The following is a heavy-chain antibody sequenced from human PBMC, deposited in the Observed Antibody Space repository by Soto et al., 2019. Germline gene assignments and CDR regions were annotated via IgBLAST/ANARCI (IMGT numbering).Heavy chain of an antibody. CDR1: GFDFSGYT. V-gene: IGHV3-23*01. CDR2: VTSSTGNT. J-gene: IGHJ5*02. CDR3: AKSPKEGGGS. D-gene: IGHD3-16*01. Sequence: GGSLRLSCAGSGFDFSGYTMHWVRQAPGKGLEWVAAVTSSTGNTFYADSVKGRFAASRDNANSTLYLQMNSLRAEDTGTYYCAKSPKEGGGSWGQGNLVTVSS.